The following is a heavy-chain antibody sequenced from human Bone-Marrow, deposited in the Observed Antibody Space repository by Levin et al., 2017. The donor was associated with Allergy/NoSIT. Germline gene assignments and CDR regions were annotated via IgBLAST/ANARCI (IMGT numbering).Heavy chain of an antibody. CDR2: IKQDGSEK. Sequence: PGGSLRLSCTASGFTFTTFWMSWVRQAPGKGLEWVANIKQDGSEKYYADSVRGRFTVSRDNANNSVCLQMSSLRAEDTAVYYCARSSGGYFDSWGQGTLVTVSS. J-gene: IGHJ4*02. V-gene: IGHV3-7*04. CDR1: GFTFTTFW. D-gene: IGHD3-10*01. CDR3: ARSSGGYFDS.